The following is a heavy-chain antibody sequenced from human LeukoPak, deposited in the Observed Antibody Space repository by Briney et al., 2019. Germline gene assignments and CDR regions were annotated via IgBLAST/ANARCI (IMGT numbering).Heavy chain of an antibody. Sequence: SQTLSLTCTVCGGSISSGSYYGSWIRQPAGEGREWVGRIYTRGSPNYNPSLKSRVTISVDTSKNQFSLPLSSVTAAHTAVYYCAREGQQLVPYYMDVWGKGTTVTVSS. J-gene: IGHJ6*03. CDR2: IYTRGSP. CDR1: GGSISSGSYY. CDR3: AREGQQLVPYYMDV. V-gene: IGHV4-61*02. D-gene: IGHD6-13*01.